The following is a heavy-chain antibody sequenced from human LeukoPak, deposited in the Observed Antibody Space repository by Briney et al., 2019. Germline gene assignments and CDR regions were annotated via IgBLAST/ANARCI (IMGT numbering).Heavy chain of an antibody. V-gene: IGHV3-30*03. J-gene: IGHJ3*01. CDR2: ISYDGSNK. CDR1: GFTFSSYG. Sequence: GRSLRLSCAASGFTFSSYGMHWVRQAPGKGLEWVAVISYDGSNKYYADSVKGRFTISRDNAKNTLHLQMNSLRAEDTAVYYCARAQLLPDDAFDVWGQGTMVTVSS. D-gene: IGHD2-15*01. CDR3: ARAQLLPDDAFDV.